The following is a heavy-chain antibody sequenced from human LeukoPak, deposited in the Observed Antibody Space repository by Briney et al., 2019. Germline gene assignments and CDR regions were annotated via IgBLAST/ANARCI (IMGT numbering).Heavy chain of an antibody. CDR3: ARYVKPEIIVGATDAFDI. D-gene: IGHD1-26*01. V-gene: IGHV3-21*01. CDR1: GFTFSSYS. Sequence: GGSLRLSCAASGFTFSSYSMNWLRQAPGKGLEWVSSISSSSSYKYYADSVKARLTISRDNAKNSLYLQMNRLRDEDTAVYYCARYVKPEIIVGATDAFDIWGQGTMVTVSS. J-gene: IGHJ3*02. CDR2: ISSSSSYK.